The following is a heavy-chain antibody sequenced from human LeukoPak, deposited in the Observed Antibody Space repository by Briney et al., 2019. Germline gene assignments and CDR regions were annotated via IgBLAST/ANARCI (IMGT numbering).Heavy chain of an antibody. D-gene: IGHD3-10*01. CDR1: CYTFTSYD. CDR2: ISAYSGNT. CDR3: ARPRSGYWYFDL. Sequence: GASVKVSCKASCYTFTSYDISWVRQAPGQGLEWMGRISAYSGNTNYAQKLQGRVTMTTDTSTSTAYMELRSLRSDDTAVYYCARPRSGYWYFDLWGRGTLVTVSS. V-gene: IGHV1-18*01. J-gene: IGHJ2*01.